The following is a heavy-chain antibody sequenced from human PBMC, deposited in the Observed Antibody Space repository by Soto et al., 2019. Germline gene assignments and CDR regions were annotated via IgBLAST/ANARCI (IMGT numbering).Heavy chain of an antibody. CDR1: GFTFSHSA. CDR3: ARDPSTGSADY. V-gene: IGHV3-23*01. Sequence: EVQLSESGGDLVLPGGSLRLSCAASGFTFSHSAMTWVRQAPGKGLEWVSTIDMSGGDTCYADSVRGRFTISRDNSKHTLYLVMTSLRVEDTAVYYCARDPSTGSADYWGQGTLVTVSS. D-gene: IGHD3-9*01. CDR2: IDMSGGDT. J-gene: IGHJ4*02.